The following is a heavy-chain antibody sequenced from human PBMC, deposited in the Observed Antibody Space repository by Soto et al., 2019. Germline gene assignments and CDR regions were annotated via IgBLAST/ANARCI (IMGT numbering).Heavy chain of an antibody. D-gene: IGHD6-19*01. Sequence: PGGSLRLSCAASGFTFSSYEMNWVRQAPGKGLEWVSYISSSGSTIYYADSVKGRFTISRDNAKNSLYLQMNSLRAEDTAVYYCAREGGSIAVVTNWFDPWGQGALVTVSS. CDR3: AREGGSIAVVTNWFDP. J-gene: IGHJ5*02. CDR1: GFTFSSYE. V-gene: IGHV3-48*03. CDR2: ISSSGSTI.